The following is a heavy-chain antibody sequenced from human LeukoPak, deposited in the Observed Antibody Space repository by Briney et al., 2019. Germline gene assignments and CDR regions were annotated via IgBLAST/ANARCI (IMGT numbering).Heavy chain of an antibody. CDR2: IDNSGST. Sequence: SETLSLTCTVSGGSISSYYWSWIRQPPGKGLEWIGSIDNSGSTYYNPSLKSRVTISADTSKDQFSLKLSSITAADTAFYYCARPPGIAAAWFDPWGQGTLVTVSS. CDR3: ARPPGIAAAWFDP. V-gene: IGHV4-59*05. J-gene: IGHJ5*02. D-gene: IGHD6-13*01. CDR1: GGSISSYY.